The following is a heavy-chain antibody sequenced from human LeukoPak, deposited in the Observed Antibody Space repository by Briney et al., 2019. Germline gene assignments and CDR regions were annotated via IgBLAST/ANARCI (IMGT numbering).Heavy chain of an antibody. Sequence: SETLSLTCTVSGGSISSYYWSWIRQPAGKGLEWIGRIYTSGSTNYNPSLKSRVTISVDTSKNQFSLKLSSVTAADTAVYYCAREGSWYVSGWFNFYFDYWGQGTLVTVSS. CDR1: GGSISSYY. D-gene: IGHD6-13*01. CDR2: IYTSGST. V-gene: IGHV4-4*07. CDR3: AREGSWYVSGWFNFYFDY. J-gene: IGHJ4*02.